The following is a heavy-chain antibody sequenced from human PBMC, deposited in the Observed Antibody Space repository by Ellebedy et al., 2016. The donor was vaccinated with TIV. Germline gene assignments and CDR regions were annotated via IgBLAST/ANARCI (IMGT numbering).Heavy chain of an antibody. Sequence: SETLSLTXTVSGGSVRGYYWSWIRQPPGKRLEWVAYIYYSGDTNYNPSLNSRVFISIDTSRNQFSLRLTSVTAADTAVYYCARGKLVYVFDYWGQGTLVTVSS. CDR3: ARGKLVYVFDY. CDR1: GGSVRGYY. CDR2: IYYSGDT. D-gene: IGHD2-8*01. J-gene: IGHJ4*02. V-gene: IGHV4-59*02.